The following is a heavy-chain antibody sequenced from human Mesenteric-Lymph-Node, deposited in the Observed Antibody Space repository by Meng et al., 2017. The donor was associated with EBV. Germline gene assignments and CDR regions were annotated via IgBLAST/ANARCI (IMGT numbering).Heavy chain of an antibody. D-gene: IGHD2-15*01. CDR2: INPSGST. J-gene: IGHJ4*02. CDR1: CGSFSGYY. V-gene: IGHV4-34*01. CDR3: ARYGCSGGSCYPYFDY. Sequence: VTLQKWGAGVFKPSETLSLTCAVYCGSFSGYYWGWIRQPPGKGLEWIGEINPSGSTNYNSSLKSRVTMSVDTSKNQFSLKLSSVTAADTAVYYCARYGCSGGSCYPYFDYWGQGTLVTVSS.